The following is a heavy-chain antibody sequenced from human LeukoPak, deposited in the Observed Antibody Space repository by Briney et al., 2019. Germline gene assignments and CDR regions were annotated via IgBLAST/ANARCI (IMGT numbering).Heavy chain of an antibody. V-gene: IGHV3-30*02. CDR3: AKDDSGYSYGYAGPGDY. Sequence: PGGSLRLSCAASGFTFSSYGMHWVRQAPGKGLEWVAFTRYDGSNKYYADSVKGRFTISRDNSKNTLYLQMNSLRAEDTAVYYCAKDDSGYSYGYAGPGDYWGQGTLVTVSS. CDR2: TRYDGSNK. CDR1: GFTFSSYG. J-gene: IGHJ4*02. D-gene: IGHD5-18*01.